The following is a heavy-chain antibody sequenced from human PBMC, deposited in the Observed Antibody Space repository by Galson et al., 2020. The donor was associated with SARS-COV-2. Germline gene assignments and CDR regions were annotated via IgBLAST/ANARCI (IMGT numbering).Heavy chain of an antibody. CDR1: GGSFSGYY. J-gene: IGHJ4*02. CDR3: ARVRLLTGYSNYFDY. Sequence: SETLSLTCAVYGGSFSGYYWSWIRQPPGKGLEWIGEINHSGSTNYNPSLKSRVTISVDTSKNQFSLKLSSVTAADTAVYYCARVRLLTGYSNYFDYWGQGTLVTVSS. CDR2: INHSGST. D-gene: IGHD3-9*01. V-gene: IGHV4-34*01.